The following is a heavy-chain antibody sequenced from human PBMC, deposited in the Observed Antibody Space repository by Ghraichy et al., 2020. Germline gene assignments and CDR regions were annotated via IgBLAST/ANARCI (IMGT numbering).Heavy chain of an antibody. V-gene: IGHV3-48*02. CDR1: GFSFSRFS. D-gene: IGHD1-26*01. CDR3: ARVGYNGSPLG. Sequence: GGSLRLSCVTSGFSFSRFSMSWVRQAPGKGLVWVSYISGSGTNKQYADSVKGRFTISRDNAKDSVYLQMDSLRDEDTAVYYCARVGYNGSPLGWGQGTLVTVSS. CDR2: ISGSGTNK. J-gene: IGHJ4*02.